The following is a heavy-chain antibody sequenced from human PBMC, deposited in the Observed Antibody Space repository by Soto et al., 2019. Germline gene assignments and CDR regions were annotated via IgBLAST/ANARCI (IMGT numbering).Heavy chain of an antibody. CDR2: IYYSGST. Sequence: SETLSLTCTVSGGSISSYYWSWIRQPPGKGLEWIGYIYYSGSTYYNPSLKSRVTISVDTSKNQFSLKLSSVTAADTAVYYCARRLDKSGYEGYGMDVWGQGTTVTVSS. J-gene: IGHJ6*02. V-gene: IGHV4-59*08. CDR3: ARRLDKSGYEGYGMDV. CDR1: GGSISSYY. D-gene: IGHD3-3*01.